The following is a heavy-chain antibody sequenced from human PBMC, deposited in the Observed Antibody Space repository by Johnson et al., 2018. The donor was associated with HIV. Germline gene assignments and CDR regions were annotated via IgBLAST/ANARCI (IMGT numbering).Heavy chain of an antibody. J-gene: IGHJ3*02. V-gene: IGHV3-20*04. CDR2: INWNGGST. CDR3: ARLPVLVVVAGRPHGFDI. Sequence: VQLVESGGGVVRPGGSLRLSCAASGFTFDDYGMSWVRQAPGKGLEWVSGINWNGGSTGYADSVKGRFTISRDNAKNSLYLQMNSLRAEDTAVYYCARLPVLVVVAGRPHGFDIWCQGTMVTVSS. CDR1: GFTFDDYG. D-gene: IGHD2-15*01.